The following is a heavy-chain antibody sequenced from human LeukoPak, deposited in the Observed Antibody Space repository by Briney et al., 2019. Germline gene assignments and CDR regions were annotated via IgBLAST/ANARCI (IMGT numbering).Heavy chain of an antibody. CDR1: GFTLSSYS. CDR2: ISSSSSYI. D-gene: IGHD4-17*01. CDR3: TRARGGYGDYYYGMDV. J-gene: IGHJ6*02. V-gene: IGHV3-21*01. Sequence: PGGSLRLSCAASGFTLSSYSMNWVRQAPGKGLEWVSSISSSSSYIYYADSVKGRFTISRDNAKNSLYLQMNSLRAEDTAVYYCTRARGGYGDYYYGMDVWGQGTTVTVSS.